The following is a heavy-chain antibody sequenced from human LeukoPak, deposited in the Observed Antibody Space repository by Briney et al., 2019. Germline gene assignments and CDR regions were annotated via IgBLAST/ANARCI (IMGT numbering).Heavy chain of an antibody. CDR2: ISYNSRYI. J-gene: IGHJ4*02. CDR1: GXXXXXXT. CDR3: ARDADGDTGVVDY. Sequence: GGSLRLSCAASGXXXXXXTXXXXXXAXGXXLXXVXSISYNSRYIFYADSVRGRFTISRDNARNSLYLQMNSLRAEDTAVYYCARDADGDTGVVDYWGQGTLVTVSS. V-gene: IGHV3-21*01. D-gene: IGHD3-3*01.